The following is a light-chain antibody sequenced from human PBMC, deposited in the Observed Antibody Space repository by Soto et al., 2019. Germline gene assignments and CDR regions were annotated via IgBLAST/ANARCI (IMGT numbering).Light chain of an antibody. CDR3: QNYNNWPVT. J-gene: IGKJ3*01. V-gene: IGKV3-15*01. CDR2: GAS. CDR1: QSVSSN. Sequence: ETVMTQSPATLSVSPGERATLSCRASQSVSSNLAWYQQKPGQAPRLLIYGASTRATGIPARFSGSGSGTEFTLTISCLQFEDFAVYYCQNYNNWPVTFGPGTKVDIK.